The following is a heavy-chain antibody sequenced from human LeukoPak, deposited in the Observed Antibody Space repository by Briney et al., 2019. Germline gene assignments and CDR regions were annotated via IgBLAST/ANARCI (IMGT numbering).Heavy chain of an antibody. CDR3: ARVGEWNDLVS. Sequence: SETLSLTCTVSGRSISPYYWSWIRQTPGRGLEWIGYILYSGTTTNYNPSLKSRVTISVDTSKNQFSLKLSSVTAAATAVYYCARVGEWNDLVSWGQRTLVTVSS. CDR2: ILYSGTTT. V-gene: IGHV4-59*01. CDR1: GRSISPYY. D-gene: IGHD1-1*01. J-gene: IGHJ4*02.